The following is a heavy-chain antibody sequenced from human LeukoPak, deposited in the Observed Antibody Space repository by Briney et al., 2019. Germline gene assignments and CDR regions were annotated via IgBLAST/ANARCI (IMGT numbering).Heavy chain of an antibody. J-gene: IGHJ4*02. CDR3: ARHPFATPFDF. CDR2: IYHSGDS. Sequence: SETLSLTCTVSGASVSGVYWSWIRQPPGKGLEWIGYIYHSGDSNCNPSLKSRVTVSLDTSKNQVSLRLTSVTAADTAVYCCARHPFATPFDFWGRGTLVTVSS. V-gene: IGHV4-59*08. D-gene: IGHD2-15*01. CDR1: GASVSGVY.